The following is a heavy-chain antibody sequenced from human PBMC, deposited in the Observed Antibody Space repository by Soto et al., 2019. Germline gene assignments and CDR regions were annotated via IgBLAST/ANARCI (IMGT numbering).Heavy chain of an antibody. CDR1: GGSISSYY. CDR3: ARVLFGRGNWFDP. V-gene: IGHV4-59*01. Sequence: PSETLSLTCTVSGGSISSYYWSWIRQPPGKGLEWIGYIYYSGSTNYNPSLKSRVTISVDTSKNQFSLKLSSVTAADTAVYYCARVLFGRGNWFDPWGQGTLVTV. D-gene: IGHD3-3*01. J-gene: IGHJ5*02. CDR2: IYYSGST.